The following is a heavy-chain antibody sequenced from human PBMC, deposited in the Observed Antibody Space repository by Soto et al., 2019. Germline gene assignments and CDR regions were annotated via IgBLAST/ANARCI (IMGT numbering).Heavy chain of an antibody. J-gene: IGHJ5*02. CDR2: IYYSGST. D-gene: IGHD6-13*01. CDR1: GGSISSGGYY. Sequence: SETLSLTCTVSGGSISSGGYYWSWIRSHPGTGLEWIGYIYYSGSTYYNPSLKSRVTISVDTSKNQFSLKLSSVTAADTAVYYCAREGVAAAGTDCWFDPWGQGTLVTVSS. V-gene: IGHV4-31*03. CDR3: AREGVAAAGTDCWFDP.